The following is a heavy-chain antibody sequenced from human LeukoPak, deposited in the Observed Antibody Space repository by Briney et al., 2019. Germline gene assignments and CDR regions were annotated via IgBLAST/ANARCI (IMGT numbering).Heavy chain of an antibody. J-gene: IGHJ4*02. V-gene: IGHV4-61*01. CDR2: ISDVGSI. CDR3: AGHHPRNTVDF. Sequence: PSETLSLTCTVCSGSVSSSSYYWSWIRQPPGKGLEWIAYISDVGSINYNPSLKSRVTISLDTSKNQLSLKLRSVTAADTAVYYCAGHHPRNTVDFWGQGTLVTVSS. D-gene: IGHD2-8*02. CDR1: SGSVSSSSYY.